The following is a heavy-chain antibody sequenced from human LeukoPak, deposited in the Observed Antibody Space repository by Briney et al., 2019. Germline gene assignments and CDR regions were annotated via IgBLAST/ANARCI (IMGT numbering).Heavy chain of an antibody. D-gene: IGHD1-7*01. CDR2: ISGSGTII. Sequence: GGSLRLSCAASGFTFSTYRMNWVRQAPGKGLEWVSYISGSGTIIFYADSVKGRFTISRDNAKNSLYLQMNSLRAEDTAVYYCGRDFGLTGTKRSFDIWGQGTMVTVSS. V-gene: IGHV3-48*04. CDR3: GRDFGLTGTKRSFDI. CDR1: GFTFSTYR. J-gene: IGHJ3*02.